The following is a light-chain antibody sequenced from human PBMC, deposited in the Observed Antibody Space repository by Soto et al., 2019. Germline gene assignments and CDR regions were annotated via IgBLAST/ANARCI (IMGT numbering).Light chain of an antibody. CDR3: QQYYSYPLT. J-gene: IGKJ4*01. Sequence: AIRMTQPPSSFSASTGDRVTITCRASQGISSYLAWYHQKPGKAPKLLIYASSTLQSVVPSRFSGSGSGTDFTLTISCMQSEDLATYYCQQYYSYPLTFGGGTKVEIK. CDR2: ASS. V-gene: IGKV1-8*01. CDR1: QGISSY.